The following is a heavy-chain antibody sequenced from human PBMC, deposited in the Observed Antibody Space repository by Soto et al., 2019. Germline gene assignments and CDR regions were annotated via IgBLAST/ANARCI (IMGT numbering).Heavy chain of an antibody. CDR3: ATSPRFAFDI. J-gene: IGHJ3*02. CDR1: GGSVNSVNYY. Sequence: QVQLQESGPGLVKPSETLSLSCSVSGGSVNSVNYYWSWIRQPPGKGLEWIGYIYSSGSTNYNPSLKSRVTISVDTSKNQLSLRLNSVTTADTAVYYCATSPRFAFDIWGQGTMVTASS. V-gene: IGHV4-61*01. CDR2: IYSSGST.